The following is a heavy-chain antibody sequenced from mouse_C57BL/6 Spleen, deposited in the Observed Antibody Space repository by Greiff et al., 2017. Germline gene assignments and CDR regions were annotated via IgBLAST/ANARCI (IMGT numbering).Heavy chain of an antibody. D-gene: IGHD1-1*01. Sequence: VHVKQSGPELVKPGASVKISCKASGYSFTDYNMNWVKQSNGKSLEWIGVINPNYGTTSYNQKFKGKATLTVDQSSSTAYMQLNSLTSEDSAVYYCARRYYYGSSYYFDYWGQGTTLTVSS. CDR1: GYSFTDYN. V-gene: IGHV1-39*01. J-gene: IGHJ2*01. CDR3: ARRYYYGSSYYFDY. CDR2: INPNYGTT.